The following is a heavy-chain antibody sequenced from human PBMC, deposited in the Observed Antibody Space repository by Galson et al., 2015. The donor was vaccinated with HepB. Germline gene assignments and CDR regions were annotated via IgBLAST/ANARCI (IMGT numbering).Heavy chain of an antibody. J-gene: IGHJ4*02. Sequence: SETLSLTCAVSGGSISSSDWWSWVRRPPGKGLEWIGEIYPSGRTNYNLSLKSRVTISVDKSKNQFSLKLRSVTAADTAIYYCARDLNPFRLGYCSDSSCYTEVRGYFDYWGQGTLVTVSS. CDR2: IYPSGRT. D-gene: IGHD2-15*01. CDR1: GGSISSSDW. CDR3: ARDLNPFRLGYCSDSSCYTEVRGYFDY. V-gene: IGHV4-4*02.